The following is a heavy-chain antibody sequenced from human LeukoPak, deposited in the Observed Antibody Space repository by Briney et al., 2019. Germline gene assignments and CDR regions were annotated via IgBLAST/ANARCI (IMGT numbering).Heavy chain of an antibody. V-gene: IGHV1-69*13. J-gene: IGHJ4*02. CDR1: GGTFSSYA. CDR2: IIPIFGTA. Sequence: GASVKVSCKASGGTFSSYAISWVRQAPGQGLEWMGGIIPIFGTANYAQKFQGRVTITADESTSTAYMELSSLRSDDTAVYYCARDYDGELSFDYWGRGTLVTVSS. D-gene: IGHD1-26*01. CDR3: ARDYDGELSFDY.